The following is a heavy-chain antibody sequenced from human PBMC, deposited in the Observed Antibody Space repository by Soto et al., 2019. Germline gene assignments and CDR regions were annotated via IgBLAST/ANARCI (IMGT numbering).Heavy chain of an antibody. CDR1: GFTFSSYA. D-gene: IGHD3-22*01. CDR3: ARENYYDSLLDY. Sequence: PGGSLRLSCAASGFTFSSYAMHWVRQAPGKGLEWVAVISYDGSNKYYADSVKGRFTISRDNSKNTLYLQMNSLRAEDTAVYYCARENYYDSLLDYWGQGTLVTVSS. V-gene: IGHV3-30-3*01. CDR2: ISYDGSNK. J-gene: IGHJ4*02.